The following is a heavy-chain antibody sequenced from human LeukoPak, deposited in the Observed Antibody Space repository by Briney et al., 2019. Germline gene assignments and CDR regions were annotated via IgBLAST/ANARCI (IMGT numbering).Heavy chain of an antibody. CDR1: GGTFSSSA. Sequence: ASVKVSCKASGGTFSSSAISWVRQAPGQGLAWMGRIIPLFGIANYAQKFRGRVTITADKSTSTAYMELSSLRSEDTAVNYCARVEGLGATTVGFDYWGQGTLVTVSS. D-gene: IGHD1-26*01. CDR3: ARVEGLGATTVGFDY. CDR2: IIPLFGIA. J-gene: IGHJ4*02. V-gene: IGHV1-69*04.